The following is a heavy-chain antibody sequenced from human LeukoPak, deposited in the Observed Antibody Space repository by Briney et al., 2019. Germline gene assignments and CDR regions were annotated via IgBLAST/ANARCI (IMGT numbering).Heavy chain of an antibody. CDR3: ARGGVYYYGSGSHNWFDP. J-gene: IGHJ5*02. D-gene: IGHD3-10*01. Sequence: SETLSLTCAVYGGSFSGYYWSWIRQPPGKGLEWIGEINHSGSTNYDPSLKSRVTILVDTSKNQFSLKLSSVTAADTAVYYCARGGVYYYGSGSHNWFDPWGQGTLVTVSS. CDR2: INHSGST. CDR1: GGSFSGYY. V-gene: IGHV4-34*01.